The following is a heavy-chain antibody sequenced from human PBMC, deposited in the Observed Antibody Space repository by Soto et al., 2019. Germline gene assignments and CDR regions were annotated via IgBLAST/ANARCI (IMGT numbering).Heavy chain of an antibody. J-gene: IGHJ6*04. D-gene: IGHD6-19*01. CDR2: MNSNSGST. Sequence: ASVKVSCKASGYFVSGYHLHWVRQAPGQGLEWMGWMNSNSGSTNFAQKFQGRVTMTRDTSISTAYMELGRLRSDDTAVYYCARGDWPVAADYGTAVCGKVTTVTV. CDR3: ARGDWPVAADYGTAV. CDR1: GYFVSGYH. V-gene: IGHV1-2*02.